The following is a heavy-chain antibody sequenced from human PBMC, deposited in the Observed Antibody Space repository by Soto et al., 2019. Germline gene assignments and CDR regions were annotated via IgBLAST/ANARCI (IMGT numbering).Heavy chain of an antibody. Sequence: QVQLVESGGGVVQPGRSLRLSCAASGFTFSSYGMHWVRQAPGKGLEWVAVIWYDGSNKYYADSVKGRFTISRDNSKNTLYLQMNSLRAEDTAVYYCAREPPGVRGVSSFGMDVWGQGTTVTVSS. D-gene: IGHD3-10*01. J-gene: IGHJ6*02. V-gene: IGHV3-33*01. CDR3: AREPPGVRGVSSFGMDV. CDR2: IWYDGSNK. CDR1: GFTFSSYG.